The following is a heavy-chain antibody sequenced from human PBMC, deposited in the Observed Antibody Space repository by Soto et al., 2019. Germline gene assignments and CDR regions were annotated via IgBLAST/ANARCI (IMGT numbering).Heavy chain of an antibody. J-gene: IGHJ4*02. CDR1: GGTFSSYT. CDR3: APYYDSSGYPPQNFDY. Sequence: GASVKVSCKASGGTFSSYTISWVRQAPGQGLEWMGRIIPILGIANYAQKLQGRVTITADKSTSTAYMELSSLRSEDTAVYYCAPYYDSSGYPPQNFDYWGQGTLVTVSS. V-gene: IGHV1-69*02. CDR2: IIPILGIA. D-gene: IGHD3-22*01.